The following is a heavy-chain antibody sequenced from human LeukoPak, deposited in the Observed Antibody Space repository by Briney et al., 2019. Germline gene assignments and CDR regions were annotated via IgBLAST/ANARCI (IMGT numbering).Heavy chain of an antibody. CDR3: AKGGSYRTIDY. J-gene: IGHJ4*02. V-gene: IGHV3-30*18. CDR2: ISYDGSNK. Sequence: PGGSLRLSCAASGFTFSSYGMHWVRQAPGKGLEWVAVISYDGSNKYYADSVKGRFTISRDNSKNTLYLQMNSLRAEDTAVYYCAKGGSYRTIDYWGQVTLVTVSS. CDR1: GFTFSSYG. D-gene: IGHD1-26*01.